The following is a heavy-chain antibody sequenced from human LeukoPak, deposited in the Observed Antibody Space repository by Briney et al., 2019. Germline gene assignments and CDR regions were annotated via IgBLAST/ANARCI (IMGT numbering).Heavy chain of an antibody. J-gene: IGHJ3*02. CDR3: ARVRDGYNNDAFDI. Sequence: RASVKVSCKASGGTFSSYAISWVRQAPGQGLEWMGRIIPILGIANYAQKFQGRVTITADKSTSTAYMELSSLRSEDTAVYYCARVRDGYNNDAFDIWGQGTMVTVSS. V-gene: IGHV1-69*04. CDR2: IIPILGIA. CDR1: GGTFSSYA. D-gene: IGHD5-24*01.